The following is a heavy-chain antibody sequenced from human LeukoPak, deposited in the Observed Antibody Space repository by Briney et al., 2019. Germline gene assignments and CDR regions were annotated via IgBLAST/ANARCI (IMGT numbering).Heavy chain of an antibody. CDR1: GFTFSSYS. CDR2: ISSSSSYI. Sequence: PGGSLRLSCAASGFTFSSYSMNWVRQAPGKGLEWVSSISSSSSYIYYADSVKGRFTISRDNAKNSLYLQMNSLRAEDTAVYYCARPNRYCSSTSCSNFDYWGQGTLVTVSS. V-gene: IGHV3-21*01. J-gene: IGHJ4*02. CDR3: ARPNRYCSSTSCSNFDY. D-gene: IGHD2-2*01.